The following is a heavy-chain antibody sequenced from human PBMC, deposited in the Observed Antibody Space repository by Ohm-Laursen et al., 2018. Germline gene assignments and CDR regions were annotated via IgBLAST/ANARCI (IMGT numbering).Heavy chain of an antibody. Sequence: TQTLTLTRTFSGFSLTTDEVGVGWIRQSPGQAPEWLALIYWDDDKRYSPSLRSRVTITKDTSKNEVVLTLTNVDYVDAGTYYCAHRDSESHNWFDPWGPGILVSVSS. V-gene: IGHV2-5*02. CDR2: IYWDDDK. J-gene: IGHJ5*02. CDR1: GFSLTTDEVG. CDR3: AHRDSESHNWFDP.